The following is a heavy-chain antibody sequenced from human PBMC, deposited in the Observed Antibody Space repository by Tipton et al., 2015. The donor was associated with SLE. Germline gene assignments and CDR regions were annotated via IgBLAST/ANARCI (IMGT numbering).Heavy chain of an antibody. CDR2: IYYSGST. D-gene: IGHD6-13*01. V-gene: IGHV4-59*12. CDR1: GGSISSYY. J-gene: IGHJ4*02. CDR3: ARDIGYSIDY. Sequence: TLSLTCTVSGGSISSYYWSWIRQPPGKGLEWIGYIYYSGSTNYNPSLKSRVTISVDTSKNQFSLKLSSVTAADTAVYYCARDIGYSIDYWGQGTLVTVSS.